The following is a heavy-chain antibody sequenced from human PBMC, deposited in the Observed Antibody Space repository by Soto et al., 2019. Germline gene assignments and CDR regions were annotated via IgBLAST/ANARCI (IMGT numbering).Heavy chain of an antibody. CDR1: GFTFRDYA. D-gene: IGHD2-2*01. J-gene: IGHJ4*01. V-gene: IGHV3-33*01. Sequence: SLIPYAITSGFTFRDYAKHWGRQAPGKGLEWVAVIWYDGSNKYYADSVKGRFTISRDNSKNTLYLQMNSLRAEDTAVYYCAREGYEGYYFDYWG. CDR3: AREGYEGYYFDY. CDR2: IWYDGSNK.